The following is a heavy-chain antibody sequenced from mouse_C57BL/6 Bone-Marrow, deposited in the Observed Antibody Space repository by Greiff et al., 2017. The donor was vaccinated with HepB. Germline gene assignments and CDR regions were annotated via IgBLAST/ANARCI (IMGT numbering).Heavy chain of an antibody. J-gene: IGHJ2*01. CDR2: IYPGDGDT. CDR1: GYAFSSSW. Sequence: VQLQQSGPELVKPGASVKISCKASGYAFSSSWMNWVKQRPGEGLEWIGRIYPGDGDTNYNGKFKGKATLTADKSSSTAYMQLSSLTSEDSAVYFRAREEIYPYFDCWGQGTTLTVSS. CDR3: AREEIYPYFDC. D-gene: IGHD2-1*01. V-gene: IGHV1-82*01.